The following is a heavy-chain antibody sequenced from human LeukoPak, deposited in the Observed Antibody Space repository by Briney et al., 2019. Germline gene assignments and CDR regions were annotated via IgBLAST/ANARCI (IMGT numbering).Heavy chain of an antibody. CDR3: AKDGDYDILTGYSHFDY. CDR1: GFTFSSYT. D-gene: IGHD3-9*01. V-gene: IGHV3-23*01. J-gene: IGHJ4*02. CDR2: IIGSGGST. Sequence: PGGSLRLSCAASGFTFSSYTMSWVRQAPGKGLEWVSAIIGSGGSTYYADSVKGRFTISRDNSKNTLYLQMNSLRAEDTAVYYCAKDGDYDILTGYSHFDYWGQGTLVTVSS.